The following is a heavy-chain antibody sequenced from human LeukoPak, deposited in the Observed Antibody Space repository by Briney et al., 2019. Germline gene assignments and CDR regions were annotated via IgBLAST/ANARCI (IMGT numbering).Heavy chain of an antibody. J-gene: IGHJ4*02. CDR1: GYTFSDYY. Sequence: ASVKVSCKASGYTFSDYYMHWVRQAPGQGLEWMGWINPNSGGTKYAQKFQGRVTMTRDTSLSTPYMELRRLRSDDTAVYYCAGVYYDGSGSFDYWGQGTLVTVSS. V-gene: IGHV1-2*02. CDR2: INPNSGGT. D-gene: IGHD3-22*01. CDR3: AGVYYDGSGSFDY.